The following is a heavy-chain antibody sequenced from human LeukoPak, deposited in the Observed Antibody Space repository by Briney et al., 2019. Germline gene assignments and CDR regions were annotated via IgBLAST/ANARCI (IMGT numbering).Heavy chain of an antibody. D-gene: IGHD3-3*01. J-gene: IGHJ4*02. CDR2: IKQDGSEN. CDR1: GFTFSNYW. CDR3: ARGFSDDFWSGYPESYYFDY. V-gene: IGHV3-7*01. Sequence: PGGSLRLSCAASGFTFSNYWMSWVRQAPGKGLECVANIKQDGSENYSVDSVKGRFTISRDNTKNSLYLQMNSLRAEDTAVYYCARGFSDDFWSGYPESYYFDYWGQGTLVTVSS.